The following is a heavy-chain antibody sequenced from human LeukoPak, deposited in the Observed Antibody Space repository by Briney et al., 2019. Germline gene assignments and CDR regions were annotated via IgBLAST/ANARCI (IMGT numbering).Heavy chain of an antibody. CDR3: AKDRSDWLSSDAFDI. D-gene: IGHD3-9*01. CDR2: INHSGST. V-gene: IGHV4-34*01. Sequence: SETLSLTCAVYGGSFSGYYWSWIRQPPGKGLEWIGEINHSGSTNYNPSLKSRVTISVDTSKNQFSLKLSSVTAADTAVYYCAKDRSDWLSSDAFDIWGQGTMVTVSS. J-gene: IGHJ3*02. CDR1: GGSFSGYY.